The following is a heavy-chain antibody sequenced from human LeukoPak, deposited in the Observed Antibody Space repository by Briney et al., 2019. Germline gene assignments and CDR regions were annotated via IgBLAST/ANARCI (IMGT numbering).Heavy chain of an antibody. V-gene: IGHV3-30*04. Sequence: GGSLRLSCAASGFTFSSYAMHWVRQAPGKGLEWVAVISYDGSNKYYADSVKGRFTISRDNSKNTLYLQMNSLRAEDTAVYYCARAQDYGDYDGAFDIWGQGTMVTVSS. CDR3: ARAQDYGDYDGAFDI. D-gene: IGHD4-17*01. CDR2: ISYDGSNK. CDR1: GFTFSSYA. J-gene: IGHJ3*02.